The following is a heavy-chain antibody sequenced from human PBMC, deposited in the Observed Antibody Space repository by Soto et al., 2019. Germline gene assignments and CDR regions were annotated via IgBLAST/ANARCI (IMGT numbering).Heavy chain of an antibody. J-gene: IGHJ6*02. V-gene: IGHV4-34*01. CDR1: GGSFSAYH. CDR3: ARGMGAENTFYYYFGMDV. CDR2: INHSGST. D-gene: IGHD3-16*01. Sequence: SETLSLTCAVYGGSFSAYHWSWIRQPPGKGLEWIGEINHSGSTKYNPSLKSRVTIPVDTSKNQFSLKLSSVTAADTAVYYCARGMGAENTFYYYFGMDVWGQGTTVTVSS.